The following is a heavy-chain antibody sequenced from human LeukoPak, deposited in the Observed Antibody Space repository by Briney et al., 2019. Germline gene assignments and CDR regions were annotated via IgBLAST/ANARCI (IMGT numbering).Heavy chain of an antibody. J-gene: IGHJ5*02. V-gene: IGHV1-18*01. D-gene: IGHD2-2*01. CDR3: ARTPRLPSDIVVLPSRRFDP. Sequence: ASVKVSCKASGYTFTSYGISWVRQAPGQGLEWMGWISAYNGNTNYAQKLQGRVTMTTDTSTSTAYMELRSLRSDDTAVYYCARTPRLPSDIVVLPSRRFDPWGQGTLVTVSS. CDR2: ISAYNGNT. CDR1: GYTFTSYG.